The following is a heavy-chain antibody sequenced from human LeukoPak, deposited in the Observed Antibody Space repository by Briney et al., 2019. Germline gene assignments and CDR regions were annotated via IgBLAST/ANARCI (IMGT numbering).Heavy chain of an antibody. D-gene: IGHD4-17*01. V-gene: IGHV3-23*01. CDR2: ISGSGGST. CDR3: AKLYGDYYYYYMDV. Sequence: PGGSLRLSCAASGFTFSSYAMSWVRQAPGKGMEWVSSISGSGGSTYYADSVKGRVTISRDNSKNTLYLQMNSLRAEDTAVYYCAKLYGDYYYYYMDVWGKGTTVTVSS. J-gene: IGHJ6*03. CDR1: GFTFSSYA.